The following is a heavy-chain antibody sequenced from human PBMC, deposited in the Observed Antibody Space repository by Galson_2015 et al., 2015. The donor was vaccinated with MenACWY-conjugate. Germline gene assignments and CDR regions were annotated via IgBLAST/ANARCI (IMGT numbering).Heavy chain of an antibody. Sequence: SLRLSCAASRFTFSSYAMHWVRQAPGKGLEYVSAISSDGGSTYYANSVKGRFTISRDNSKNTLYLQMGSLRAEDMAVYYCARGGDCSRTNCYALKPVYYYYYGMDVWGQGTTVTVSS. CDR3: ARGGDCSRTNCYALKPVYYYYYGMDV. CDR2: ISSDGGST. D-gene: IGHD2-2*01. J-gene: IGHJ6*02. V-gene: IGHV3-64*01. CDR1: RFTFSSYA.